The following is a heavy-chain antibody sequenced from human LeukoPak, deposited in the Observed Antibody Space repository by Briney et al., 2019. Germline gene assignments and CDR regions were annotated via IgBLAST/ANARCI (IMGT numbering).Heavy chain of an antibody. D-gene: IGHD5-18*01. V-gene: IGHV4-34*01. CDR1: GGSFIAYY. Sequence: SETLSLTCAVYGGSFIAYYWSWIRQPPGKGLGWIGEINHSGSTNYNPSLNSRVTISVDTSKNQFSLKLSSVTAADTAVYYCASGGPRRYIYVNRFDYWGQGTLVTVSS. CDR2: INHSGST. J-gene: IGHJ4*02. CDR3: ASGGPRRYIYVNRFDY.